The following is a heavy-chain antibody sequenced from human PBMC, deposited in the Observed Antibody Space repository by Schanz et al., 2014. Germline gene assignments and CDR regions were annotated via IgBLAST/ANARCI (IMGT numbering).Heavy chain of an antibody. V-gene: IGHV3-23*04. J-gene: IGHJ4*02. CDR3: AKIERNED. CDR1: GFGFSSYG. D-gene: IGHD1-1*01. Sequence: EVQLVESGGGLIQPGGSLRLSCAASGFGFSSYGMNWLRQAPGKGLEWVSTIGTSGGTNYAESVKGRFTISRDNSKNTLYLQMNSLRAEDTAVYFCAKIERNEDWGQGTLVTVSS. CDR2: IGTSGGT.